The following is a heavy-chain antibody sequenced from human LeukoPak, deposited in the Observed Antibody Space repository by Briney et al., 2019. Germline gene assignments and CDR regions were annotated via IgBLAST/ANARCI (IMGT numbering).Heavy chain of an antibody. CDR3: AKGLRLGELSSGFDY. CDR2: ISNSGGSA. CDR1: GFTFSSKA. J-gene: IGHJ4*02. D-gene: IGHD3-16*02. Sequence: PGGSLRLSCAASGFTFSSKAMNWVRQAPGKGLEWVSGISNSGGSAYYADSVKGRFTISRDNSRNTLYLQMNSLRAEDTAVYYCAKGLRLGELSSGFDYWGQGTLVTVSS. V-gene: IGHV3-23*01.